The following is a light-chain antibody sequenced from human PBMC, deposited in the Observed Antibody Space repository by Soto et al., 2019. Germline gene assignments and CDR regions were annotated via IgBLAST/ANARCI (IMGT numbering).Light chain of an antibody. CDR1: SSNIGSNT. J-gene: IGLJ2*01. V-gene: IGLV1-44*01. Sequence: QPVLTQPPSASGTPGQRVTISCSGSSSNIGSNTVIWYQQLPGTAPKVLIYSNNQRPSGVPDRFSGSKSGTSASLAISGLQSEDEADYYCAAWDDSLKGVVFGGGTKLTVL. CDR3: AAWDDSLKGVV. CDR2: SNN.